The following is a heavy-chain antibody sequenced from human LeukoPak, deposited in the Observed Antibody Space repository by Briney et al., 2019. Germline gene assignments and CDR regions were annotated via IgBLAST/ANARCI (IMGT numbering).Heavy chain of an antibody. J-gene: IGHJ4*02. D-gene: IGHD1-26*01. CDR1: GYTLTELS. CDR2: FDPEDGET. Sequence: ASVKVSCKVSGYTLTELSMHWVRQAPGKGLEWMGGFDPEDGETIYAQKFQGRVTMTEDTSTDTAYMELSSLRSEDTAVYYCATDPGGGSYWKFDYWGQGTLVTVSS. V-gene: IGHV1-24*01. CDR3: ATDPGGGSYWKFDY.